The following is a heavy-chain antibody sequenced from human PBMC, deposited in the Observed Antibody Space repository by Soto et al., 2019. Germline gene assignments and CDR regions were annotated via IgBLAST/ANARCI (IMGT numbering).Heavy chain of an antibody. D-gene: IGHD2-21*02. CDR1: GYTFTSYG. V-gene: IGHV1-18*01. J-gene: IGHJ3*02. CDR3: ARDPLIVVVTAIHGAFDI. Sequence: QVQLVQSGAEVKKPGASVKVSCKASGYTFTSYGISWVRQAPGQGLEWMGWISAYNGNTNYAQKLQGRVTMTTDTSTSTAYMELRSLISDDTAVYYCARDPLIVVVTAIHGAFDIWGQGTMVTVSS. CDR2: ISAYNGNT.